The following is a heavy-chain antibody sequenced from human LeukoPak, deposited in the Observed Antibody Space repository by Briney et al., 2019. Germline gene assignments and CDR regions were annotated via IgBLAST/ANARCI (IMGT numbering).Heavy chain of an antibody. Sequence: SETLSLTCTVPGGSFSSGDYYWRWIRQPPGKGLEWIGYIYYSGSTYYNPSLKNRVTISVDTSKNQFSLKLSSVTAADTAVYYCAEVLYSYDSSGLGWFDPWGQGTLVTVSS. D-gene: IGHD3-22*01. J-gene: IGHJ5*02. V-gene: IGHV4-30-4*08. CDR3: AEVLYSYDSSGLGWFDP. CDR1: GGSFSSGDYY. CDR2: IYYSGST.